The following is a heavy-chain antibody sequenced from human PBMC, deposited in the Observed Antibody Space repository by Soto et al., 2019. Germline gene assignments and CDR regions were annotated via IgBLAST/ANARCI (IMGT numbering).Heavy chain of an antibody. CDR3: AKALGGSYGGGEGAFDI. Sequence: GGSLRLSCAASGFTFSSYAMSWVSQAPGKGLEWVSAISGSGGSTYYADSVKGRFTISRDNSKNTLYLQMNSLRAEDTAVYYCAKALGGSYGGGEGAFDIWGQGTMVTVSS. J-gene: IGHJ3*02. V-gene: IGHV3-23*01. CDR1: GFTFSSYA. CDR2: ISGSGGST. D-gene: IGHD1-26*01.